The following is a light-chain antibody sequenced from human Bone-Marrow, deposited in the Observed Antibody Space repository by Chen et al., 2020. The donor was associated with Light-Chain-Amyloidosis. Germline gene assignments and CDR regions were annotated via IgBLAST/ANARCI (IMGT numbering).Light chain of an antibody. CDR3: QSYDTRLRGSV. CDR2: GNN. CDR1: PSNIGASYD. V-gene: IGLV1-40*01. J-gene: IGLJ2*01. Sequence: QSVLTQPPSVSVAPRQRVTISCTGCPSNIGASYDVHWYQQLPGTSPNLLIYGNNNRPSGVPERFSGYKSGASASLAITGLRADDEADYYCQSYDTRLRGSVFGGGTRLTVL.